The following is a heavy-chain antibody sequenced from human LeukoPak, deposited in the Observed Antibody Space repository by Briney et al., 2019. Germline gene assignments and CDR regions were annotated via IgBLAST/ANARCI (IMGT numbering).Heavy chain of an antibody. CDR1: GGSFSGYY. CDR3: ARGGCSGGSCYPHWFDP. J-gene: IGHJ5*02. V-gene: IGHV4-34*01. CDR2: INHSGST. Sequence: SETLSLTCAVYGGSFSGYYWSWIRQPPGKGLEWIGEINHSGSTNYNPSLKSRVTISVDTSKNQFSLKLSSVTAADTAVYYCARGGCSGGSCYPHWFDPWGQGTLVTVSS. D-gene: IGHD2-15*01.